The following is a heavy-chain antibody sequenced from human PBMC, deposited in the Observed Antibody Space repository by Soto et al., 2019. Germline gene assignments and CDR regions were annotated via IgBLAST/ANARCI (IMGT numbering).Heavy chain of an antibody. CDR2: ISGSSRST. Sequence: LRLSCAASGFTFSSYGINWVRQAPGKGLAWVSSISGSSRSTDFADSVKGRFTISRDNAKNLVYLQMNSLRAEDTAIYFCARDHASGGYGGMDVWGQGTTVTVSS. V-gene: IGHV3-21*06. CDR1: GFTFSSYG. CDR3: ARDHASGGYGGMDV. J-gene: IGHJ6*02. D-gene: IGHD2-15*01.